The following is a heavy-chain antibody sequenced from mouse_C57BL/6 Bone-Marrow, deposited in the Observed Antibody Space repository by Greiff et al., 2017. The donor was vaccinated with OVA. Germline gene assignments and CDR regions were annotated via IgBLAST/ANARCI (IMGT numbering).Heavy chain of an antibody. Sequence: LQQSGPELVKPGASVKISCKASGYTFTDYYMNWVKQSHGKSLEWIGDINPNNGGTSYNQKFKGKATLTVDKSSSTAYMELRSLTSEDSAVYYCARPYGSSYGYFDVWGTGTTVTVSS. CDR1: GYTFTDYY. CDR3: ARPYGSSYGYFDV. CDR2: INPNNGGT. J-gene: IGHJ1*03. V-gene: IGHV1-26*01. D-gene: IGHD1-1*01.